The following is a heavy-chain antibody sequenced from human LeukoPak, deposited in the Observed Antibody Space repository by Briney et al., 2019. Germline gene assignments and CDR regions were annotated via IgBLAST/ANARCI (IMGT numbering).Heavy chain of an antibody. J-gene: IGHJ5*02. CDR1: GGSISSYY. V-gene: IGHV4-59*01. D-gene: IGHD1-26*01. CDR3: ARCGSYFGWFDP. CDR2: IYYSGST. Sequence: PSGTLSLTCTVSGGSISSYYWSWIRQPPGKGLEWIGYIYYSGSTNYNPSLKSRVTISVDTSKNQFSPKLTSVTAADTAVYYCARCGSYFGWFDPWGQGTLVTVSS.